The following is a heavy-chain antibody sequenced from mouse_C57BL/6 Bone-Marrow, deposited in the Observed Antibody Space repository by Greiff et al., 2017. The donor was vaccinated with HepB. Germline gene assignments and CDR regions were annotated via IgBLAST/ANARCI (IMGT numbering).Heavy chain of an antibody. CDR3: ARDRPYYGSSYWFAY. Sequence: EVNVVESGGGLVKPGGSLKLSCAASGFTFSSYAMSWVRQTPEKRLEWVATISDGGSYTYYPDNVKGRFTISRDNAKNNLYLQMSHLKSEDTAMYYCARDRPYYGSSYWFAYWGQGTLVTVSA. CDR2: ISDGGSYT. CDR1: GFTFSSYA. J-gene: IGHJ3*01. D-gene: IGHD1-1*01. V-gene: IGHV5-4*01.